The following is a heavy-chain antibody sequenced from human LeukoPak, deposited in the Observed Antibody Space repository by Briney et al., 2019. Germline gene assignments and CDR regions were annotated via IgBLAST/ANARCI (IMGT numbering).Heavy chain of an antibody. J-gene: IGHJ4*02. D-gene: IGHD5-12*01. CDR3: ARGGDYDFGLFY. Sequence: SQTLSLTCAVSGDTISSNSAAWNWIRQSPSRGLEWLGRTYYRSKWYNDYAVSVKSRITINPDTSKDQFSLQLNSVTPEDTAVYYCARGGDYDFGLFYWGQGTLVTVSS. CDR1: GDTISSNSAA. CDR2: TYYRSKWYN. V-gene: IGHV6-1*01.